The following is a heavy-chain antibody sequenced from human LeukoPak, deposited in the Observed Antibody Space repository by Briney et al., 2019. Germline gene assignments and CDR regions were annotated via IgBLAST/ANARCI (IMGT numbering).Heavy chain of an antibody. CDR3: ARGPSHGVPVLFAIDYGDYGIDY. Sequence: ASVKVSCKASGGTFISYAISWVRQAPGQGLEWMAWISAYNGNTNYAQILQGRVTMTTDTSTSTAYMELRSLRSDDTAVYYCARGPSHGVPVLFAIDYGDYGIDYWGQGTLVTVSS. CDR1: GGTFISYA. D-gene: IGHD4-17*01. V-gene: IGHV1-18*01. J-gene: IGHJ4*02. CDR2: ISAYNGNT.